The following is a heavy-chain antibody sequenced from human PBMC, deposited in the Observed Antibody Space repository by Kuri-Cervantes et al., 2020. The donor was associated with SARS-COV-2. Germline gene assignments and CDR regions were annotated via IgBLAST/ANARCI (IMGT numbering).Heavy chain of an antibody. V-gene: IGHV3-7*01. D-gene: IGHD2-21*01. Sequence: LSLTCAASGFTFRSYWMSWVRQAPGKGLEWVANIKQDGSEKYYVDSVKGRFTISRDNAKNSLYLQMNSLRAEDTAVYYCAREALYCGGDCYSRGLGWFDPWGQGTLVTVSS. CDR3: AREALYCGGDCYSRGLGWFDP. J-gene: IGHJ5*02. CDR1: GFTFRSYW. CDR2: IKQDGSEK.